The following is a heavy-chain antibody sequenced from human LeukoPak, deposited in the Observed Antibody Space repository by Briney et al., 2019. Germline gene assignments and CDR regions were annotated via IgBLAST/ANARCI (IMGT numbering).Heavy chain of an antibody. CDR3: APTAEAYTSWWRV. CDR2: INPDSGFT. J-gene: IGHJ4*02. D-gene: IGHD3-16*01. V-gene: IGHV1-2*02. Sequence: ASVKVSCKASGYKFIDDYMHWVRQAPGRGLEFMGWINPDSGFTNYAQKFKGRVTITRDTSISTVYLEVRSLASDDTAVYYCAPTAEAYTSWWRVWGQGTLVTVSS. CDR1: GYKFIDDY.